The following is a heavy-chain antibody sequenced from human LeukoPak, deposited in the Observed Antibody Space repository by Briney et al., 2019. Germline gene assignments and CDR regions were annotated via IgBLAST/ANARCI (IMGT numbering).Heavy chain of an antibody. CDR3: ARAPDIVVVPAARSLEA. D-gene: IGHD2-2*01. Sequence: ASVKVSCKASGYTFTDYYLLWVRQAPGQGLEWMGWIKTNSGATDYAQNFEARVTMTRDTSTSTVYMELSSLRSEDTAVYYCARAPDIVVVPAARSLEAWGQGTLVTVSS. CDR2: IKTNSGAT. V-gene: IGHV1-2*02. J-gene: IGHJ4*02. CDR1: GYTFTDYY.